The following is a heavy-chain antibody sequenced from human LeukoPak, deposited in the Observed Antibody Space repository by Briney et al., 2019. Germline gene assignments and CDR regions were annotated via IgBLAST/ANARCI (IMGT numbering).Heavy chain of an antibody. Sequence: PGGSLRLSCAASGFIFSSYWMHWVRHAPGKGLAWVSRINTDGSSTSYADSVKGRFTISRDNAKNTLYLQMNSLRAEDTAVYYCAELGITVVGGVWGKGTTVTISS. CDR3: AELGITVVGGV. CDR1: GFIFSSYW. V-gene: IGHV3-74*01. CDR2: INTDGSST. D-gene: IGHD3-10*02. J-gene: IGHJ6*03.